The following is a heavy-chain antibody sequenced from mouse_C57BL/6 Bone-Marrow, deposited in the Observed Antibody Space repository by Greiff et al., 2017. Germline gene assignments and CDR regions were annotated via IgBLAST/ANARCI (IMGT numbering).Heavy chain of an antibody. D-gene: IGHD4-1*01. Sequence: VQLQQSGAELARPGASVKMSCKASGYTFTSYTMHWVKQRPGQGLAWIGYINPSSGYTKYNQKFKDKATLNADKSSSTASMQLSSLTSEDSAVYYCASRGRGAWFAYWGQGTLVTVSA. CDR1: GYTFTSYT. J-gene: IGHJ3*01. V-gene: IGHV1-4*01. CDR3: ASRGRGAWFAY. CDR2: INPSSGYT.